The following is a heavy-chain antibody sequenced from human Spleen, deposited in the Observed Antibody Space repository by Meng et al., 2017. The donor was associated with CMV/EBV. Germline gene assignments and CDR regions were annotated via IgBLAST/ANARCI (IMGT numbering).Heavy chain of an antibody. CDR1: GFSFSNYV. CDR2: LSGSGGTA. CDR3: AKDLVTVPLFRSDYYDYGMDV. V-gene: IGHV3-23*01. J-gene: IGHJ6*02. D-gene: IGHD3-3*01. Sequence: GGSLRLSCVVSGFSFSNYVMNWVRQAPGKGLEWVSALSGSGGTAYYTDSVKGRFTISRDNSKNTLYLRMNGLRAEDTAVYYCAKDLVTVPLFRSDYYDYGMDVWGQGTTVTVSS.